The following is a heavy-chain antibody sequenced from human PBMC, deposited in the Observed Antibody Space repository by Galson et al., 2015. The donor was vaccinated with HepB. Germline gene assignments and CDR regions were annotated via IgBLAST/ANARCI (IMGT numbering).Heavy chain of an antibody. J-gene: IGHJ6*02. CDR1: GYRFNTYG. CDR3: AREGVCGDYVGFAQFFGVDV. V-gene: IGHV1-18*01. D-gene: IGHD2-21*02. CDR2: ISVRNGDT. Sequence: SVKVSCKASGYRFNTYGISWVRQAPGQGLEWMGWISVRNGDTKFAQNLEDRITMTTDSSTNTAYMELRRLTSDDTAIYYCAREGVCGDYVGFAQFFGVDVWGQGTTVIVSS.